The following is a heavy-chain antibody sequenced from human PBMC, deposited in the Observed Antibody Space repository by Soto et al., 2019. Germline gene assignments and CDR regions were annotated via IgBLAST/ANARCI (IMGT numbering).Heavy chain of an antibody. CDR1: GGSISSSSYY. CDR2: IYYSGST. CDR3: ARHPIAYPGGDWFDP. D-gene: IGHD2-2*01. Sequence: SETLSLTCTVSGGSISSSSYYWGWIRQPPGKGLEWIGSIYYSGSTYYNPSLKSRVTISVDTSKNQFSLKLSSVTAADTAVYYCARHPIAYPGGDWFDPWGQGTLVTVSS. J-gene: IGHJ5*02. V-gene: IGHV4-39*01.